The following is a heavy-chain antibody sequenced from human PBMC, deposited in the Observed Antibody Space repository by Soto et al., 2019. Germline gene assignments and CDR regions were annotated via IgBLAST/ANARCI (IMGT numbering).Heavy chain of an antibody. Sequence: GASVKVSCKASGYTFTSYGISWVRQAPGQGLEWMGWISAYNGNTNYAQRLQGRVTMTTDTSTSTAYMELRSLRSDDTAVYYCARDYYNGYGPNRIYYDYWGQGTPVTGSS. V-gene: IGHV1-18*01. CDR1: GYTFTSYG. CDR3: ARDYYNGYGPNRIYYDY. J-gene: IGHJ4*02. CDR2: ISAYNGNT. D-gene: IGHD5-12*01.